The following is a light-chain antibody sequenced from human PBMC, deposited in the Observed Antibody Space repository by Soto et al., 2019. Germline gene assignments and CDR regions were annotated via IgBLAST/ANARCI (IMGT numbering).Light chain of an antibody. CDR2: DAS. V-gene: IGKV3-15*01. CDR1: QSVRSS. CDR3: QQYNSWPET. Sequence: EIVPTLAPGTLTVSPRERASLFCMASQSVRSSLAWYQQKPGQAPRLFIYDASTRATGIPARFSGSGSGTEFTLTISSLQSEDFAVYYCQQYNSWPETFGQGTKVDIK. J-gene: IGKJ1*01.